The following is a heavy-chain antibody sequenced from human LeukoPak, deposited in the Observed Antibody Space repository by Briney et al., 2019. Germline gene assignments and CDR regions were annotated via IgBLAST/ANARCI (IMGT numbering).Heavy chain of an antibody. J-gene: IGHJ4*02. CDR1: GGSISSSNYY. V-gene: IGHV4-39*01. Sequence: PSETLSLTCTVSGGSISSSNYYWGWIRQPPGKGLEWIGSIYYSGSTYYNPSLKSRVTISVDTSKNQFSLKLSSVTAADTAVYYCAVVVVAATYFDYWGQGTLVTVSS. CDR3: AVVVVAATYFDY. CDR2: IYYSGST. D-gene: IGHD2-15*01.